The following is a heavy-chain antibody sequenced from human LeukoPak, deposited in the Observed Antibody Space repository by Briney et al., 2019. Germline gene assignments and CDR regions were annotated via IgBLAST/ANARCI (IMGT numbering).Heavy chain of an antibody. J-gene: IGHJ3*02. CDR1: GYTFPGHY. D-gene: IGHD2-21*01. CDR3: AREQGDHVAFDI. CDR2: INPNSGGT. V-gene: IGHV1-2*02. Sequence: ASVQVSCKASGYTFPGHYMQWVRQAPGHGLEWIGWINPNSGGTNYAQKFHGRVTMTRDTSISTAYMELSRLRSDDTAVYYCAREQGDHVAFDIWGQGTMVTVSS.